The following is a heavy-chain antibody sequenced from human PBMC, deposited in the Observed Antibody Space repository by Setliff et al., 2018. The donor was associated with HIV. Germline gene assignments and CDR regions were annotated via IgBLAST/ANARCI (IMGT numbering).Heavy chain of an antibody. V-gene: IGHV4-34*01. CDR2: INHSGST. D-gene: IGHD6-19*01. Sequence: SETLSLTCAVYGGSFRGYYWSWIRQPPGKGLEWIGEINHSGSTNYNPSLKSRVTISIDTSKNQFSLKLNSVTAADTAMYYCARDGGSSGWYFVLGYSDYWGPGTLVTVSS. CDR3: ARDGGSSGWYFVLGYSDY. J-gene: IGHJ4*02. CDR1: GGSFRGYY.